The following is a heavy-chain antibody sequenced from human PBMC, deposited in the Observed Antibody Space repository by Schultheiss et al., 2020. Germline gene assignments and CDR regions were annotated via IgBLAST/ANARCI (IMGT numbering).Heavy chain of an antibody. CDR1: GGSISSGGYS. CDR2: IYHSGST. Sequence: SETLSLTCAVSGGSISSGGYSWSWIRQPPGKGLEWIGYIYHSGSTYYNPSLKSRVTMSVDTSKNQFSLKLSSVTAADTAVYYCARVKLGYCSGGSCNAFDIWGQGTMVTVSS. J-gene: IGHJ3*02. V-gene: IGHV4-30-2*01. D-gene: IGHD2-15*01. CDR3: ARVKLGYCSGGSCNAFDI.